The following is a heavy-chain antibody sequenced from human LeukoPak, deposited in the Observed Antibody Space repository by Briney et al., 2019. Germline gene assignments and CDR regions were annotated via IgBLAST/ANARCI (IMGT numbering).Heavy chain of an antibody. V-gene: IGHV4-39*07. D-gene: IGHD3-22*01. J-gene: IGHJ4*02. CDR2: IYYSGST. CDR1: GGSISSSSYY. Sequence: SETLSLTCTVSGGSISSSSYYWGWIRQPPGKGLEWIGNIYYSGSTYYNPSLKSRVTISVDTSKNQFSLKLSSVTAADTAVYYCARAGYYDSSVSPFDYGGQGPLVTVSS. CDR3: ARAGYYDSSVSPFDY.